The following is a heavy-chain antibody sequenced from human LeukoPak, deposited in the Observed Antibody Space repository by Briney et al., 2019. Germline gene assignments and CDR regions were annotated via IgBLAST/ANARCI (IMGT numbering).Heavy chain of an antibody. J-gene: IGHJ2*01. D-gene: IGHD6-19*01. Sequence: SETLSLTCAVSGYSISSGYYWGWIRQPPGKGLEWIGSIYHSGSTYYNPSLKSRVTISVDTSKNQFSLKLSSVTAADTAVYYRARVSGIAVAAFDLWGRGTLVTVSS. CDR2: IYHSGST. CDR3: ARVSGIAVAAFDL. V-gene: IGHV4-38-2*01. CDR1: GYSISSGYY.